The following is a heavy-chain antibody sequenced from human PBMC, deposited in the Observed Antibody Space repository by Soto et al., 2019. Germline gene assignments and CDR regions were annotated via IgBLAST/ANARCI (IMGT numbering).Heavy chain of an antibody. Sequence: EVQLVESGGGLVQPGGSLRLSCAASGFTFSNYWMTWVRQAPGKGLEWVANIKEDGSEKHYVDSVKGRFTISRNNDKNSLYLQINSRRVEDTAVYFCSGDVVVVATALNYWGKGARFTVSS. CDR3: SGDVVVVATALNY. D-gene: IGHD2-15*01. V-gene: IGHV3-7*01. CDR2: IKEDGSEK. J-gene: IGHJ4*02. CDR1: GFTFSNYW.